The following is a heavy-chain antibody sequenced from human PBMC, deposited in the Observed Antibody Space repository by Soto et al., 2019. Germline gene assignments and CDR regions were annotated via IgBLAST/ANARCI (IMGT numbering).Heavy chain of an antibody. CDR3: VRDSHGDY. Sequence: EVQLVESGGGLVQPGGSLRLSCAGSGFTFSNYWMHWVRQAPGMGLEWVSRIDHDGPTDYADSVRVRFTISRDNAENTLYLQMNSLRPEDTAVYYCVRDSHGDYWGQGTLVTVSS. V-gene: IGHV3-74*01. J-gene: IGHJ4*02. CDR1: GFTFSNYW. CDR2: IDHDGPT.